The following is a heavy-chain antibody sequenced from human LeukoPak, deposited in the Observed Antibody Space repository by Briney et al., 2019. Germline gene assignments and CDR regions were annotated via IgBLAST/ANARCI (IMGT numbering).Heavy chain of an antibody. J-gene: IGHJ4*02. CDR2: IYYSGST. D-gene: IGHD5-24*01. CDR3: ARGDGYNEGYFDY. V-gene: IGHV4-59*01. CDR1: GGSISSDY. Sequence: PSETLSLTCTVSGGSISSDYWSWVRQPPGKGLEWIGYIYYSGSTNYNPSLKSRVTISGDTSNTQFSLKLSSVTAADTAVYYCARGDGYNEGYFDYWGQGTLVTVSS.